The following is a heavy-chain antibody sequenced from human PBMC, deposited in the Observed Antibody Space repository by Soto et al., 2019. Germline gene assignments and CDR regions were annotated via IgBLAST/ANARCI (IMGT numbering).Heavy chain of an antibody. CDR3: ARVGYDSGVGSLQSPYY. V-gene: IGHV3-30-3*01. Sequence: QVQLVESGGGVVQPGRSLRLSCAASGFTFSSYAMHWVRQAPGKGLEWVAVISYDGSNKYYADSVKGRFTISRDNSKNTLYLQMNSLRAEDTAVYYCARVGYDSGVGSLQSPYYWGQGTLVTVSS. CDR2: ISYDGSNK. CDR1: GFTFSSYA. D-gene: IGHD3-22*01. J-gene: IGHJ4*02.